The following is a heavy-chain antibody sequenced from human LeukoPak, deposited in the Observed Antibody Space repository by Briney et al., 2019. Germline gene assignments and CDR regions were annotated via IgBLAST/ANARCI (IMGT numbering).Heavy chain of an antibody. CDR1: GFTFSSYE. J-gene: IGHJ4*02. CDR3: AGSAYYRDFDY. V-gene: IGHV3-48*03. D-gene: IGHD3-22*01. Sequence: GGSLRLSCAASGFTFSSYEMNWVRQAPGKGLEWVSYISSFGSTIYYADSVKGRFTISRDNAKNSLYLQMNSLRAEDTAVYYCAGSAYYRDFDYWGQGTLVTVPS. CDR2: ISSFGSTI.